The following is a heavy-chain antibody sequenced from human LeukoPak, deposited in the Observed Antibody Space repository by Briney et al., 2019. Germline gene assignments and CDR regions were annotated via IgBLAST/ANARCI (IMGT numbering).Heavy chain of an antibody. D-gene: IGHD3-3*01. J-gene: IGHJ4*02. Sequence: GGSLRLSCAASGFTFSSDWMHWVRQAPGKGLVWVSRINSDGSSTNYADSVKGRFTISRDNAKNTLYLQMNSLSVEDTAVYFCARRATGGGYYHSWGQGTPVTVSS. V-gene: IGHV3-74*01. CDR3: ARRATGGGYYHS. CDR1: GFTFSSDW. CDR2: INSDGSST.